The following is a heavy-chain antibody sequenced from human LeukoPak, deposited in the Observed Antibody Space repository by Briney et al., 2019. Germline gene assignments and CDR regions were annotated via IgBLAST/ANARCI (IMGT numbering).Heavy chain of an antibody. Sequence: GGSLRLSCAASGFTFSSYGMSWVRQAPGKGLEWVSAISGSGGSTYYADSVKGRFTISRDNSKNTLYLQMNSLRAEDTAVYYCAKDRGEGVAHFDYWGQGTLVTVSS. CDR2: ISGSGGST. CDR1: GFTFSSYG. D-gene: IGHD3-10*01. V-gene: IGHV3-23*01. J-gene: IGHJ4*02. CDR3: AKDRGEGVAHFDY.